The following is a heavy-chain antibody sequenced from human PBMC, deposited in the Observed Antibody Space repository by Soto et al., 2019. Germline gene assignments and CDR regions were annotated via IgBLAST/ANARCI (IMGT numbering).Heavy chain of an antibody. CDR2: IIPILGIA. CDR3: GRASVSAIDSTPPPAQDLLAY. J-gene: IGHJ4*02. V-gene: IGHV1-69*02. D-gene: IGHD2-2*01. CDR1: GGTFSSYT. Sequence: SVKVSCKASGGTFSSYTISWVRQAPGQGLEWMGRIIPILGIANYAQKFQGRVTITADKSTSTAYMELSSLRSEDTAGYYCGRASVSAIDSTPPPAQDLLAYCGQGTQVTVSS.